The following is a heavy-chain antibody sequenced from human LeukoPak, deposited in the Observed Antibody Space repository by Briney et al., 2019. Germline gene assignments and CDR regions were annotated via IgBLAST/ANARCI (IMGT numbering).Heavy chain of an antibody. J-gene: IGHJ6*03. Sequence: GGSLRLSCAASGFTFSSYWMHWVRHAPGKGLVWVSRINSDGSSTSYADSVKGRFTISRDNAKNTLYLQMNSLRAEDTAVYYCARAPPQYSSSWYRRDYYYYMDVWGKGTTVTVSS. CDR3: ARAPPQYSSSWYRRDYYYYMDV. CDR2: INSDGSST. V-gene: IGHV3-74*01. D-gene: IGHD6-13*01. CDR1: GFTFSSYW.